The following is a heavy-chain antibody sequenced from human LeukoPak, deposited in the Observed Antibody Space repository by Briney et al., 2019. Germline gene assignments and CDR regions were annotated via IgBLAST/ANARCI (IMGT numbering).Heavy chain of an antibody. CDR1: GGSISSGGYS. Sequence: SETLSLTCAVSGGSISSGGYSWSWIRQPPGKGLEWIGYIYHSGRTYYNPSLKSRVTISVDRSKNQFSLKLSSVTAADTAVYYCARGGPERSYYYDSSGSQMDAFDIWGQGTMVTVSS. CDR2: IYHSGRT. CDR3: ARGGPERSYYYDSSGSQMDAFDI. J-gene: IGHJ3*02. D-gene: IGHD3-22*01. V-gene: IGHV4-30-2*01.